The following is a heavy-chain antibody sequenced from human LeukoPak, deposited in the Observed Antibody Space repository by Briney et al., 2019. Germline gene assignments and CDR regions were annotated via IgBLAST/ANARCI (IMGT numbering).Heavy chain of an antibody. J-gene: IGHJ3*02. CDR3: ARGPFGGSSLGAFDI. Sequence: GGSLRLSCAASGFTFSNYNIDWVRQAPGKGLEWVSSISGSSSYIYYADSMKGRFTISRDNAKNSLYLQMNSLRAEDTAIYYCARGPFGGSSLGAFDIWGQGTMVTVSS. CDR1: GFTFSNYN. D-gene: IGHD1-26*01. V-gene: IGHV3-21*01. CDR2: ISGSSSYI.